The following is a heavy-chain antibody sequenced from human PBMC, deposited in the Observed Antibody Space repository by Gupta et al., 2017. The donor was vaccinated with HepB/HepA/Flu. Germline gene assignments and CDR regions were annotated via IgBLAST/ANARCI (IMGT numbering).Heavy chain of an antibody. CDR3: ARGLLYYDILTGYKPDHYYYYMDV. Sequence: QVQLVQSGAEVKKPGSSVKVSCKASGGTFNNYVINWVRQAPGQGLEWMGRIIPVLGIAHYAQKFQGRVMIIADRSTSTAYMELTGLRSEDTAVYYCARGLLYYDILTGYKPDHYYYYMDVWGQGTSVTVSS. D-gene: IGHD3-9*01. CDR1: GGTFNNYV. J-gene: IGHJ6*03. V-gene: IGHV1-69*04. CDR2: IIPVLGIA.